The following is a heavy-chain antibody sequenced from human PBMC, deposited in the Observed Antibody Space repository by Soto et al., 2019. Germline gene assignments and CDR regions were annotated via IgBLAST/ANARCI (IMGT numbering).Heavy chain of an antibody. J-gene: IGHJ4*02. CDR2: INFSGTT. Sequence: KASETLSLTCTVSGGSMSIGDYYWSWIRQPPGKGLEWIGNINFSGTTFYNPSLKSPATISVDTSKNQFFLKVNSVTAADTAVYYCARTKDIALANGYWGQGTRVTVSS. V-gene: IGHV4-30-4*01. CDR3: ARTKDIALANGY. D-gene: IGHD5-12*01. CDR1: GGSMSIGDYY.